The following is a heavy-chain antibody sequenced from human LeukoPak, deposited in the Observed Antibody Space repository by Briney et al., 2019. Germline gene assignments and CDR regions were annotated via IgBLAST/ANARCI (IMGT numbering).Heavy chain of an antibody. Sequence: ASVTVSCTASGYTFTIYAMNWVRQAPGQGLEWMGWINTNTGNPTYAQGFTGRFVFSLDTSVSTAYLQISSLKAEDTAVYYCATLEYTSTEDFDYWGQGTLVTVSS. CDR2: INTNTGNP. CDR1: GYTFTIYA. J-gene: IGHJ4*02. CDR3: ATLEYTSTEDFDY. D-gene: IGHD6-6*01. V-gene: IGHV7-4-1*02.